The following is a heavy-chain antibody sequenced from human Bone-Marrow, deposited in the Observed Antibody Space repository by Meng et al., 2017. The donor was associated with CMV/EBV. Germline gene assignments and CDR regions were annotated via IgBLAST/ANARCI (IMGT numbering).Heavy chain of an antibody. Sequence: ASVKVSCKASGYTFTSYGISWVRQAPGQGLEWMGWISAYNGNTNYAQKFQGRVTITTDESTSTAYMELSSLRSEDTAVYYCARGKSLEQLGPYYYYYGMDVWGQGTTVTVSS. CDR1: GYTFTSYG. CDR2: ISAYNGNT. CDR3: ARGKSLEQLGPYYYYYGMDV. J-gene: IGHJ6*02. V-gene: IGHV1-18*01. D-gene: IGHD6-6*01.